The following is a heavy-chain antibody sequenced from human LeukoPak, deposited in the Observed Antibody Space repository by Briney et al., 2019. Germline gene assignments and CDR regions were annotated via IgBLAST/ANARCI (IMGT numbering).Heavy chain of an antibody. V-gene: IGHV1-18*01. CDR1: GYTFTSYG. J-gene: IGHJ6*03. CDR2: ISAYNGNT. CDR3: ARDRVRIGGIAAALYYCYMDV. Sequence: ASVKVSCKASGYTFTSYGISWVRQAPGQGLEWMGWISAYNGNTNYAQKLQGRVTMTTDTSTSTAYMELRSLRSDDTAVYYCARDRVRIGGIAAALYYCYMDVWGKGTTVTISS. D-gene: IGHD6-13*01.